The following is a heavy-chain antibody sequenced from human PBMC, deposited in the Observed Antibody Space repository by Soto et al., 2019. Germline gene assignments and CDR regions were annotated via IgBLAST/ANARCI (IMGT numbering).Heavy chain of an antibody. V-gene: IGHV4-39*01. D-gene: IGHD3-9*01. CDR3: ARPTVTHYDILTGPGVHFDY. Sequence: PSETLSLTCTVSGGSISSSSYYWGWIRQPPGKGLEWIGSIYYSGSTYYNPSLKSRVTISVDTSKNQFSLKLSSVTAADTAVYYCARPTVTHYDILTGPGVHFDYWGQGTLVTVSS. CDR1: GGSISSSSYY. CDR2: IYYSGST. J-gene: IGHJ4*02.